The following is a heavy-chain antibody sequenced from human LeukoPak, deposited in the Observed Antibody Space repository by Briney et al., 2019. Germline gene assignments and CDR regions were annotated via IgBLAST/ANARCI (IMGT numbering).Heavy chain of an antibody. CDR1: GGSISSYY. CDR3: ARGDTGYSSSSY. V-gene: IGHV4-59*01. CDR2: IYYSGT. D-gene: IGHD6-13*01. J-gene: IGHJ4*02. Sequence: SETLSLTCTVSGGSISSYYWSWIRQPPGKGLEWIGYIYYSGTNYNPSLNSRVTISLDTSKNQFSLKVNSVTAADTAVYYCARGDTGYSSSSYWGQGALVTVSS.